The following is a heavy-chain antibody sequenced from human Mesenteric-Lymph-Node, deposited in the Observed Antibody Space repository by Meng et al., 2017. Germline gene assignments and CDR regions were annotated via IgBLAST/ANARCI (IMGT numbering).Heavy chain of an antibody. Sequence: ASVKVSCQVSRYTLTELSMHWVRQAPGKGLAWMGGFDPEDGETIYAQKFQGRVTMTEDTSTDTAYMELSSLRSEDTAVYYCATVDFIAAAGTVRWFDPWGQGTLVTVSS. CDR1: RYTLTELS. V-gene: IGHV1-24*01. CDR2: FDPEDGET. J-gene: IGHJ5*02. CDR3: ATVDFIAAAGTVRWFDP. D-gene: IGHD6-13*01.